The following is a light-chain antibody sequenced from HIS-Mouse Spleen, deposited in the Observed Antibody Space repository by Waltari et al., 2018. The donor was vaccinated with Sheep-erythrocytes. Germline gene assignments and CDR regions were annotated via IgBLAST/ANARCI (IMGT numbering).Light chain of an antibody. Sequence: QSALTQPASVSGSPGQSITISCTGTSSDVGSYNLFSWYQQHPGNAPKIMIYEGSKRPSGVSNRFSGSKSGNTASLTISGLQAEDEADYYCCSYAGSSTPWVFGGGTKLTVL. CDR2: EGS. J-gene: IGLJ3*02. V-gene: IGLV2-23*01. CDR3: CSYAGSSTPWV. CDR1: SSDVGSYNL.